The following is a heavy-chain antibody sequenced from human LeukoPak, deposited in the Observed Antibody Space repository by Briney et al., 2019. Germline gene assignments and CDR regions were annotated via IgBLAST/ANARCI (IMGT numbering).Heavy chain of an antibody. Sequence: GASVKVSCKASGYTFTTYAMNWVRQALGQGLEWMGWINTNTGNPTYAQGFTGRFVFSLDTSVSTAYLQISSLKAEDTAVYYCARGPLRGVRQKNWFDPWGQGTLVTVSS. CDR3: ARGPLRGVRQKNWFDP. CDR1: GYTFTTYA. CDR2: INTNTGNP. D-gene: IGHD3-10*01. V-gene: IGHV7-4-1*02. J-gene: IGHJ5*02.